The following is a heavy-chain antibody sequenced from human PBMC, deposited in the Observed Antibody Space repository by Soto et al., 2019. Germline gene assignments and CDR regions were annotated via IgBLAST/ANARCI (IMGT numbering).Heavy chain of an antibody. J-gene: IGHJ1*01. D-gene: IGHD4-17*01. Sequence: AGGSLRLSCAASGFTFSSYGMHWVRQAPGKGLEWVAVISYDGSNKYYADSVKGRFTISRDNSKNTLYLQMNSLRAEDTAVYYCAKGSGDPGYFQHWGQGTLVTVSS. CDR3: AKGSGDPGYFQH. CDR2: ISYDGSNK. V-gene: IGHV3-30*18. CDR1: GFTFSSYG.